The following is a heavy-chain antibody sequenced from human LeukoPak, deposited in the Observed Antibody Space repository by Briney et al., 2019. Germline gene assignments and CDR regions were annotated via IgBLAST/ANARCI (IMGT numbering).Heavy chain of an antibody. D-gene: IGHD1-20*01. CDR2: INPSGGST. J-gene: IGHJ6*02. Sequence: SVKVSCKASGYTFTSYYMHWVRQAPGQGLEWMGIINPSGGSTSYAQKFQGRVTMTRDTSTSTVYMELSSLRSEDTAVYYCARPPYNWDDVHYGMDVWGQGTTVTVSS. V-gene: IGHV1-46*01. CDR3: ARPPYNWDDVHYGMDV. CDR1: GYTFTSYY.